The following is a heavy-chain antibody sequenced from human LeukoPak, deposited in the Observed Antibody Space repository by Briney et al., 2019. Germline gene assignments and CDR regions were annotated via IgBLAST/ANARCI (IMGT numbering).Heavy chain of an antibody. J-gene: IGHJ6*02. V-gene: IGHV1-2*02. Sequence: ASVKVSCKASGYTFTGYYMHWVRQAPGQGLEWMGWINPNSGGTNYAQKFQGRVTMTRDTSISTAYMELSRLRSDDTAVYYCARDRTTVTTGYYGMDVWGQGTTLTVSS. CDR3: ARDRTTVTTGYYGMDV. D-gene: IGHD4-17*01. CDR1: GYTFTGYY. CDR2: INPNSGGT.